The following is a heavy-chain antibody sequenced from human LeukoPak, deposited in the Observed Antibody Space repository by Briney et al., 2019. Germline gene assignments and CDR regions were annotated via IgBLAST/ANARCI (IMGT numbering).Heavy chain of an antibody. D-gene: IGHD2-2*02. V-gene: IGHV2-5*01. J-gene: IGHJ3*02. CDR1: GFSLSTSGVG. Sequence: SGPTLVNPTQTLTLTCTFSGFSLSTSGVGVGWIRQPPGKALEWLALIYWNDDKRYSPSLKSRLTITKDTSKNQVVLTMTNMDPVDTATYYCAHRLYYCSSTSCYIGEVDDAFDIWGQGTMVTVSS. CDR3: AHRLYYCSSTSCYIGEVDDAFDI. CDR2: IYWNDDK.